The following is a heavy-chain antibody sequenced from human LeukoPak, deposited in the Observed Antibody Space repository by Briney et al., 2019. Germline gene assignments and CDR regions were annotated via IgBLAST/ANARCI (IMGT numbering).Heavy chain of an antibody. Sequence: SETLSLTCTVSGGSISSYYWSWIRQPPGKGLEWIGYIYYSGSTNYNPSLKSRVTISVDTSKNQFSLKLSSVTAADTAVYYCTRDQWVVAATGWFDPWGQGTLVTVSS. CDR3: TRDQWVVAATGWFDP. J-gene: IGHJ5*02. V-gene: IGHV4-59*12. CDR1: GGSISSYY. CDR2: IYYSGST. D-gene: IGHD2-15*01.